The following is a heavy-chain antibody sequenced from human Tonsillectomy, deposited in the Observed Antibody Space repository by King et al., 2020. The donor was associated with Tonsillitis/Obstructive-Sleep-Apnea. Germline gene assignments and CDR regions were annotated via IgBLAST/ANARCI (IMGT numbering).Heavy chain of an antibody. V-gene: IGHV1-18*01. CDR1: GYTFTNYG. CDR3: ARDSMSHYFDSSAYYTFDY. Sequence: QLVQSGGEVKKPGASVKVSCKASGYTFTNYGISCVRQAPGQGLEWMGWISAYNGNTNYAQKLQGRVTMTTDTSTSTAYMEVRSLRSDDTAVYYCARDSMSHYFDSSAYYTFDYWGQGTLVTVSS. J-gene: IGHJ4*02. CDR2: ISAYNGNT. D-gene: IGHD3-22*01.